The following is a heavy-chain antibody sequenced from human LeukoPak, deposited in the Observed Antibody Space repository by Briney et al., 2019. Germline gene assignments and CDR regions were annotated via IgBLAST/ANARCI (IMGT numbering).Heavy chain of an antibody. CDR1: GFTFSSYW. D-gene: IGHD2-15*01. CDR3: ARDLSPVVVVASGAFDI. J-gene: IGHJ3*02. V-gene: IGHV3-74*01. CDR2: INTDGSST. Sequence: GGSLRLSCAASGFTFSSYWMHWVRQAPGKGLVWVSRINTDGSSTSYADSVKGRFTISRDNAKNTLYLQMSSLRAEDTAVYYCARDLSPVVVVASGAFDIWGQGTMVTVSS.